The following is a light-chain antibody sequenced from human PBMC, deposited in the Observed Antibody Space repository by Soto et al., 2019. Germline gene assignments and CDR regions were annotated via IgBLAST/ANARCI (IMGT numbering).Light chain of an antibody. J-gene: IGKJ1*01. Sequence: EIVLTQYPATLSLSPGERATLSCLASQSVSSSYLAWYQQKPGQAPRLLIYGASSRATGIPDRFSGSGSGTEFTLTISSLQPDDFATYYCQQYNSYPTWTFGQGTKV. V-gene: IGKV3-20*01. CDR2: GAS. CDR3: QQYNSYPTWT. CDR1: QSVSSSY.